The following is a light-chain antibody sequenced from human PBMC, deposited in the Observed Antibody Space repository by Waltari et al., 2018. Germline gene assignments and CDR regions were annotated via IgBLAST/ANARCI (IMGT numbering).Light chain of an antibody. CDR1: SRDVGRYAI. Sequence: QSAPTQPASVSGSPGQAITISCTGTSRDVGRYAIVSWYQQHPGKAPNFIIYEDRKRPAGVSNRFSASKSGNTASLTISGLQAEDEAHYYCCSYGGSSPWVFGGGTKVIVL. CDR3: CSYGGSSPWV. J-gene: IGLJ3*02. CDR2: EDR. V-gene: IGLV2-23*01.